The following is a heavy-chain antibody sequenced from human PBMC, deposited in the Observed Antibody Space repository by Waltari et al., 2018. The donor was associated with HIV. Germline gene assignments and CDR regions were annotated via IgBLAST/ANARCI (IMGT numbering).Heavy chain of an antibody. V-gene: IGHV1-18*01. CDR2: VTKSNGNT. CDR3: ARYGYFDSTGSRNYHYYGMDV. CDR1: GYGFSSYG. Sequence: QVQLIQSGAEVKKPGASVKVSCKASGYGFSSYGITWVRQAPGQGLEWLGSVTKSNGNTYTAQSLQGRVSMTTDTYTNTAYMTLRSLRSDDTAIYFCARYGYFDSTGSRNYHYYGMDVWGQGTTVTVSS. D-gene: IGHD3-22*01. J-gene: IGHJ6*02.